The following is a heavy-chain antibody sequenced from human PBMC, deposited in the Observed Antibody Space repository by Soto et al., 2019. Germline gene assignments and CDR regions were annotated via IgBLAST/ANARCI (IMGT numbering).Heavy chain of an antibody. D-gene: IGHD1-26*01. CDR2: IYYSGST. CDR1: GGSISSGDYY. V-gene: IGHV4-61*08. CDR3: ARMSVVGATTFDP. J-gene: IGHJ5*02. Sequence: SETLSLTCTVSGGSISSGDYYWSWIRQPPGKGLEWIGYIYYSGSTNYNPSLKSRVTISVDTSKNQFSLKLSSVTAADTAVYYCARMSVVGATTFDPWGQGTLVTVSS.